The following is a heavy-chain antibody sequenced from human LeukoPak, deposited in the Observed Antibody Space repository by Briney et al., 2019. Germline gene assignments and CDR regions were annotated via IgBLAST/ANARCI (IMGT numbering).Heavy chain of an antibody. Sequence: SQTLSLTCAVSGGSISSGGYSWSWIRQPAGKGLEWIGRIYTSGSTNYNPSLKSRLTMSVDTSNNQFSLKLNSVTAADTAVYYCARDISGWYGSDVWGQGTTVTVSS. CDR3: ARDISGWYGSDV. CDR1: GGSISSGGYS. CDR2: IYTSGST. D-gene: IGHD6-19*01. V-gene: IGHV4-61*02. J-gene: IGHJ6*02.